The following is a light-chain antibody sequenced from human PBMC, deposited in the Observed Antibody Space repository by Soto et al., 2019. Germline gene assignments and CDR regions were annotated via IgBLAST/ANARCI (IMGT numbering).Light chain of an antibody. Sequence: GDRVTITCRASQSISSGLAWYQQKPGKAPKLLIYDASSLESGVPSRFSGGGSGTEFTLTISSLQPDDFATYYCQQYNSYSQTFGQGTKVEIK. CDR3: QQYNSYSQT. V-gene: IGKV1-5*01. CDR2: DAS. J-gene: IGKJ1*01. CDR1: QSISSG.